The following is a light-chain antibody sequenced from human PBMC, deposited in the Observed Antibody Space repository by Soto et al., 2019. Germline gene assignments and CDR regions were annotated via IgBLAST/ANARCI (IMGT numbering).Light chain of an antibody. CDR3: QQSYSSWT. CDR1: QSIHYY. CDR2: AAS. Sequence: DIQMTQSPSSLSASVGDRVTITCLASQSIHYYLNWYQQKPGTAPKLLIYAASNLQSGVPSRFSGSGSGTDFTLTISSLQPEDFATYYCQQSYSSWTFGQGTKVEIE. J-gene: IGKJ1*01. V-gene: IGKV1-39*01.